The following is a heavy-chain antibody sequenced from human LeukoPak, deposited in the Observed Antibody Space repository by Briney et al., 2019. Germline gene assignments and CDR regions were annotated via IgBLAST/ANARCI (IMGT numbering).Heavy chain of an antibody. V-gene: IGHV3-48*03. J-gene: IGHJ4*02. CDR3: ARVDSSGWDRTDY. Sequence: GGSLRLSCAASGFTFSSYEMNWVRQAPGKGLEWVSYISSSGSTIYYADSVKGRFTISRDNAKNSLYLQMNSLRAEDTAVYYCARVDSSGWDRTDYWGQGTLVTVSS. CDR2: ISSSGSTI. CDR1: GFTFSSYE. D-gene: IGHD6-19*01.